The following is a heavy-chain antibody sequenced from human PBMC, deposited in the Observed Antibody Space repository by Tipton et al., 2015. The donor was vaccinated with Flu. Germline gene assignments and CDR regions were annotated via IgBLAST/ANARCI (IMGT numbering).Heavy chain of an antibody. J-gene: IGHJ3*02. CDR1: GFTFSSYE. CDR2: ISSSASTI. CDR3: AREGVGDSSGYYLIDAFDI. D-gene: IGHD3-22*01. Sequence: SLRLSCAASGFTFSSYEMNWVRQAPGKGLEWVSYISSSASTIYYADSVKGRVTISRDNAKNSLYLQMNSLRPEDTAVYYCAREGVGDSSGYYLIDAFDIWGQGTMVTVSS. V-gene: IGHV3-48*03.